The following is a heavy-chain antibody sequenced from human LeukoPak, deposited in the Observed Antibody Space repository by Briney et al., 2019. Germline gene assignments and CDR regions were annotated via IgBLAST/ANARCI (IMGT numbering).Heavy chain of an antibody. D-gene: IGHD3-22*01. CDR2: ISSSSSYI. J-gene: IGHJ6*02. CDR1: GFTFSSYS. V-gene: IGHV3-21*01. CDR3: ARVGFYFDTSGYSYYYYGMDV. Sequence: GGSLRLSCAASGFTFSSYSMNWVRQAPGKGLEWVSSISSSSSYIYYADSVKGRFTISRDNAKNSLYLQMNSLRAEDTAVYYCARVGFYFDTSGYSYYYYGMDVWGQGTTVTVSS.